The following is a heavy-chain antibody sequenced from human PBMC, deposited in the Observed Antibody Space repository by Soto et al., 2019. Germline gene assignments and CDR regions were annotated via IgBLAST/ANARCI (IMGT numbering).Heavy chain of an antibody. D-gene: IGHD3-3*01. CDR2: IKQDGSEK. CDR3: AREMDWVLSRGLCLDV. V-gene: IGHV3-7*01. Sequence: PGGSLRLSSAASGFTFSSYWMSWVRQAPGKGLEWVANIKQDGSEKYYVDSVKGRFTISRDNAKYSLYLQMNSLRAEDMAVFYFAREMDWVLSRGLCLDVWGKGTTVTVSS. CDR1: GFTFSSYW. J-gene: IGHJ6*04.